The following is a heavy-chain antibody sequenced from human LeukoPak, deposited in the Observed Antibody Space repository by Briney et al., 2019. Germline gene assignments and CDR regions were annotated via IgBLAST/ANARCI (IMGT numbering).Heavy chain of an antibody. Sequence: GASVKVSCKASGYTFTDYYFHWVRQAPGQGLEWMGWISPSSGDTNYAQKFQGRVTMTRDKSTSTIYMELTRLTYDDTAVYFCARGGIAVAGTAYWGPGTLVTVSS. D-gene: IGHD6-19*01. J-gene: IGHJ4*02. CDR3: ARGGIAVAGTAY. V-gene: IGHV1-2*02. CDR2: ISPSSGDT. CDR1: GYTFTDYY.